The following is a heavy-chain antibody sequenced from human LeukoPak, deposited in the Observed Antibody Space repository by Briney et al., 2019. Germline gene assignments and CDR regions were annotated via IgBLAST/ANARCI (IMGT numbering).Heavy chain of an antibody. V-gene: IGHV4-39*01. CDR3: ARHVMNGHDSHFDY. Sequence: SETLSLTCTVSGGSISSSSYYWGWIRQPPGKGLEWIGSIYYSGSTYYNPSLKSRVTISVDTSKNQFSLKLSSVTAADTAVYYCARHVMNGHDSHFDYWGQGTLVTVSS. CDR2: IYYSGST. J-gene: IGHJ4*02. CDR1: GGSISSSSYY. D-gene: IGHD5-12*01.